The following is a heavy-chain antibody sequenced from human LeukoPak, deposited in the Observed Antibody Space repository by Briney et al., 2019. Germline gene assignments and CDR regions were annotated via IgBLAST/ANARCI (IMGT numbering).Heavy chain of an antibody. CDR2: IKQDGSEK. V-gene: IGHV3-7*01. CDR1: GFTFNNYW. D-gene: IGHD5-24*01. Sequence: GGSLRLSCADSGFTFNNYWMSWVRQAPGKGLEWVANIKQDGSEKYYVDSVKGRFTISRDNAKNSLYLQMNSLRAEDTAVYYCARDSRDGDNYGDYWGQRTLVTVSS. CDR3: ARDSRDGDNYGDY. J-gene: IGHJ4*02.